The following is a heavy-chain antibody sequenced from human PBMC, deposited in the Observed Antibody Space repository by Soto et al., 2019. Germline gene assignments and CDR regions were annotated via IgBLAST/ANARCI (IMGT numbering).Heavy chain of an antibody. J-gene: IGHJ6*01. CDR1: GFTFSSYG. V-gene: IGHV3-30*03. Sequence: GGSLRLSCAASGFTFSSYGMHWVRQAPGKGLEWVAVISYDGSNKYYADSVKGRFTISRDNSKNTLYLQMNSLRAEDTAVYYCSCPGAAAGTHLYFYGLDAWGQGTTVTVSS. CDR2: ISYDGSNK. CDR3: SCPGAAAGTHLYFYGLDA. D-gene: IGHD6-25*01.